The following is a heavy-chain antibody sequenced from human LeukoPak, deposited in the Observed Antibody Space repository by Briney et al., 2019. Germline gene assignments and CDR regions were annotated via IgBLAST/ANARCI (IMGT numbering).Heavy chain of an antibody. V-gene: IGHV3-30*03. CDR3: ESQRVHGFDY. Sequence: GGTLRLSCAVSGVTFSSYDMHWVRQAPGKGLEWVAIISYDGSNNYYADSVKGRFTISRNNSKNTLYLQMNSMRAEDAAVYYCESQRVHGFDYWGQGTLVTVSS. CDR2: ISYDGSNN. J-gene: IGHJ4*02. D-gene: IGHD6-25*01. CDR1: GVTFSSYD.